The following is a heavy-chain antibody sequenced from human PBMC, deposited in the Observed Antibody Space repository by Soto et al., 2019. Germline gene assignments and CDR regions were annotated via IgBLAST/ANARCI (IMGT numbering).Heavy chain of an antibody. V-gene: IGHV4-4*07. CDR3: GRLYASSGYYELEF. Sequence: PSESRSLTWTVSGGTISSYDWTWIRQPPGKGLEWISRIYSSGVNNYNASPMSRGITSVDTSTNNLPLRLTTVPAAETTADFCGRLYASSGYYELEFWGQGALVTVSS. D-gene: IGHD3-22*01. J-gene: IGHJ4*02. CDR1: GGTISSYD. CDR2: IYSSGVN.